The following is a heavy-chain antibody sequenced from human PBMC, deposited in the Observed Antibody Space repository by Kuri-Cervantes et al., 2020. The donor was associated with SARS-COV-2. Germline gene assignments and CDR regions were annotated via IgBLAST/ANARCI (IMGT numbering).Heavy chain of an antibody. V-gene: IGHV3-23*01. D-gene: IGHD1-26*01. Sequence: LSLTCAASGFTFSNYAMNWVRQAPGKGLEWVSGISGSGGSTYYADSVKGRFTISRDNSKNTLYLQMNSLRAGDTAVYYCARGGSYYQAFDYWGQGTLVTVSS. CDR2: ISGSGGST. CDR1: GFTFSNYA. J-gene: IGHJ4*02. CDR3: ARGGSYYQAFDY.